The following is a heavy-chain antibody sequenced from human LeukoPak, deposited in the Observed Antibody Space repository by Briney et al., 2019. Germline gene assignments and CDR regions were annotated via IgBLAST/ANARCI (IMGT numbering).Heavy chain of an antibody. V-gene: IGHV1-8*03. CDR1: GYTFTSYD. CDR2: MNPNSGNT. J-gene: IGHJ5*02. D-gene: IGHD3-10*01. CDR3: ARGRQPPYYYGSDKNNWFDP. Sequence: ASVKVSCKASGYTFTSYDINWVRQATGQGLEWMGWMNPNSGNTGYAQKFQGRVTITRNTSISTAYMELSSLRSEDTAVYYCARGRQPPYYYGSDKNNWFDPWGQGTLVTVSS.